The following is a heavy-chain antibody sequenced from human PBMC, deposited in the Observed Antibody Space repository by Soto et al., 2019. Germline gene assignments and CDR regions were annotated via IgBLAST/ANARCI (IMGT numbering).Heavy chain of an antibody. CDR1: GGSISSSY. CDR2: IYDSGST. D-gene: IGHD4-4*01. CDR3: AIEGNSGRYHYYGMDV. J-gene: IGHJ6*02. V-gene: IGHV4-59*12. Sequence: PSETLSLTCTVSGGSISSSYWSWIRQPPGKGLEWIGYIYDSGSTYYNSSLKSRVTISVDRSKNQFSLKLSSVTAADTAVYYCAIEGNSGRYHYYGMDVWGQGSTVTVSS.